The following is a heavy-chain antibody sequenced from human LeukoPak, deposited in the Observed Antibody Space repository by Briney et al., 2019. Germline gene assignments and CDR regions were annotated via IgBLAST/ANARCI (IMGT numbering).Heavy chain of an antibody. CDR1: GYTFTGYF. D-gene: IGHD3-22*01. CDR3: ASVRYYYDSSGYYHGPFDY. J-gene: IGHJ4*02. V-gene: IGHV1-2*02. CDR2: INPNSGGT. Sequence: ASVKVSCKASGYTFTGYFMHWVRQAPGQGLEWMGWINPNSGGTNYAQKLQGRVTMTTDTSTSTAYMELRSLRSDDTAVYYCASVRYYYDSSGYYHGPFDYWGQGTLVTVSS.